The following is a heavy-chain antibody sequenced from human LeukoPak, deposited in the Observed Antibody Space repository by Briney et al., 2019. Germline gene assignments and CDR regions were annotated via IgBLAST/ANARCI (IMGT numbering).Heavy chain of an antibody. CDR3: ARIGYSSVYLGFDY. CDR2: IKQDGSEK. CDR1: GFTFSSYW. D-gene: IGHD6-19*01. J-gene: IGHJ4*02. Sequence: PGGSLRLSCAASGFTFSSYWMGWVRQAPGKGLEWVANIKQDGSEKYYVDSVKGRFTISRDNAKDSLYLQMNSLRAEDTAVYYCARIGYSSVYLGFDYWGQGTLVTVSS. V-gene: IGHV3-7*01.